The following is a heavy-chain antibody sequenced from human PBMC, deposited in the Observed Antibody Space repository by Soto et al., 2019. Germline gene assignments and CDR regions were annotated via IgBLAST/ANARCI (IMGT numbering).Heavy chain of an antibody. J-gene: IGHJ3*02. V-gene: IGHV3-33*01. CDR1: AFTFSSPG. CDR3: ARDYSSRNIVSSFNDPQRAAFYI. D-gene: IGHD5-12*01. CDR2: IWYDGSNK. Sequence: SLRLAWAACAFTFSSPGMHCVRQAPRKGKEWVAVIWYDGSNKYYADSVKGRFTISRDNSKNTLYLQVNSLRAEDTAVYYCARDYSSRNIVSSFNDPQRAAFYICAQ.